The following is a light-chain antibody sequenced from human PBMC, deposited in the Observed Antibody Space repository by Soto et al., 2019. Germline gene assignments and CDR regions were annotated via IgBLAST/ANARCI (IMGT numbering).Light chain of an antibody. V-gene: IGKV1-39*01. CDR2: GAS. Sequence: DIQMTQSPASLAASVGDRVTITCRSSQTVYRHLNWYQQKPGKAPKLLIYGASTLQNGVPARFSASGYWTDFTLIISSLQLEDFVTYYCQDTYFRPPWTFGQGTKIEIK. CDR1: QTVYRH. CDR3: QDTYFRPPWT. J-gene: IGKJ1*01.